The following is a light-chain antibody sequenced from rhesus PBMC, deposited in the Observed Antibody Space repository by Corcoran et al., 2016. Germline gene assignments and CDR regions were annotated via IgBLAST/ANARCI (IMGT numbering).Light chain of an antibody. V-gene: IGKV3-42*03. CDR2: GAS. CDR3: QQYSNWPLT. CDR1: QSVSSS. Sequence: EIVLTQSPATLSLSPGERATLSCRASQSVSSSLAWYQQNPGQVPRLLIYGASTRATGIPDRFSGSGSGTDVTLTISSLEPEDFAVYYCQQYSNWPLTFGPGTKLDIK. J-gene: IGKJ3*01.